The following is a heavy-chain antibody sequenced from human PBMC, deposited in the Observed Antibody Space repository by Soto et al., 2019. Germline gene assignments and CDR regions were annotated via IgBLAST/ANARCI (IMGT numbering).Heavy chain of an antibody. CDR1: GGSISSSSYY. CDR3: ARHGNYYDSSGYYYYFDY. D-gene: IGHD3-22*01. V-gene: IGHV4-39*01. CDR2: IYYSGST. Sequence: ETLSLTCTVSGGSISSSSYYWGWIRQPPGKGLEWIGSIYYSGSTYYNPSLKSRVTISVDTSKNQFSLKLSSVTAADTAVYYCARHGNYYDSSGYYYYFDYWGQGTLVTVSS. J-gene: IGHJ4*02.